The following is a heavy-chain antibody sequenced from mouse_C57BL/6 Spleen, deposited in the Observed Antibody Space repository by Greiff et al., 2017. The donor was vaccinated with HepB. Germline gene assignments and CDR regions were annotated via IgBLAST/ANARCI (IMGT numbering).Heavy chain of an antibody. CDR1: GFSLTSYG. V-gene: IGHV2-5*01. Sequence: QVQLKESGPGLVQPSQSLSITCTVSGFSLTSYGVHWVRQSPGKGLEWLGVIWRGGSTDYNAAFMSRLSITKDNSKSQVIFKMNSLQADDTAMYYCAKGKVSYGSSPFAYWGQGTLVTVSA. J-gene: IGHJ3*01. CDR2: IWRGGST. CDR3: AKGKVSYGSSPFAY. D-gene: IGHD1-1*01.